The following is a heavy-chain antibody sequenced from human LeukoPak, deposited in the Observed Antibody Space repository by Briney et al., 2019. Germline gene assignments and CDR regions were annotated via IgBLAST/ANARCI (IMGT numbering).Heavy chain of an antibody. V-gene: IGHV4-59*01. CDR3: ARGYTAMVHDY. D-gene: IGHD5-18*01. Sequence: SETLSLTCTVSGGSIRHYYWSWIRQPPGKGLEWIGYIYYSGSSGSTHYNPSLKSRVTISLDTSKNQFSLKLSSVTAADTAVYYCARGYTAMVHDYWGQGTLVTVSS. CDR2: IYYSGSSGST. J-gene: IGHJ4*02. CDR1: GGSIRHYY.